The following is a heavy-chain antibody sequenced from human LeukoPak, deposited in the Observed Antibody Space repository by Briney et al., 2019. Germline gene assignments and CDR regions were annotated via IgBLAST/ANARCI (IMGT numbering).Heavy chain of an antibody. Sequence: ASVKVSCKASGYTFTSYYMHWVRQAPGQGLEWMGIINPSGGSTSYAQKFQGRVTMTRDMSTSTVYMELSSLRSEDTAVYYCARDARDFGTNGVYYPDVWGKGTTVTVSS. D-gene: IGHD2-8*01. J-gene: IGHJ6*04. V-gene: IGHV1-46*01. CDR2: INPSGGST. CDR3: ARDARDFGTNGVYYPDV. CDR1: GYTFTSYY.